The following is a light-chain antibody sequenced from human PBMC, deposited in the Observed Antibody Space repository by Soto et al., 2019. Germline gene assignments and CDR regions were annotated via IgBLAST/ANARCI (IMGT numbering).Light chain of an antibody. V-gene: IGLV2-14*01. CDR3: SSYTSSSTYV. CDR1: SSDVGGYNF. Sequence: QSALTQPAPVSGSPGQSITISCTGTSSDVGGYNFVSWYQQHPGKAPKLMIYDVSNRPSGVSIRFSGSKSGNTASLTISGLQAEDEADYYCSSYTSSSTYVFGTGTKLTVL. J-gene: IGLJ1*01. CDR2: DVS.